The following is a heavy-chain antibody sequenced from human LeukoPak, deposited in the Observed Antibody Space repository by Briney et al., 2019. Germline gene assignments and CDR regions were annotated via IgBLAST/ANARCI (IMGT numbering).Heavy chain of an antibody. V-gene: IGHV3-7*01. D-gene: IGHD2-2*01. CDR2: IDPDPSEE. CDR3: ARVIVLVRGASDHFDY. Sequence: GGSLRLSCAASGFTFSSYSMNWVRQAPGKGLEWVANIDPDPSEEHYAESVKGRFTISRDNGKSSLYLQMSGLRAEDTAVYYCARVIVLVRGASDHFDYWGQGTLVTVSS. CDR1: GFTFSSYS. J-gene: IGHJ4*02.